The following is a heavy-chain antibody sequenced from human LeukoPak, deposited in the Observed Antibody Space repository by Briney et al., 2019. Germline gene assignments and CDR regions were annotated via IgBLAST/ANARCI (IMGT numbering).Heavy chain of an antibody. J-gene: IGHJ4*02. D-gene: IGHD6-13*01. V-gene: IGHV3-30*18. CDR2: ISSDGSNK. CDR1: GFTFSSNG. CDR3: AKVGTGYSSGWSTIGGFDY. Sequence: PGGSLRLSYAASGFTFSSNGMHWVRQAPGKGLEWVAVISSDGSNKYFADSVKGRFTVSRDNSKNTLYLQMNSLRVEDTAVYYCAKVGTGYSSGWSTIGGFDYLGQGTLVTVSS.